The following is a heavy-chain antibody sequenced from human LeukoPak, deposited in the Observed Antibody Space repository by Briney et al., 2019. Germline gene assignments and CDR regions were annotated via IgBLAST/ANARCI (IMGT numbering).Heavy chain of an antibody. J-gene: IGHJ4*02. CDR2: MSSSGSII. CDR1: GFTFSDYY. D-gene: IGHD5-18*01. Sequence: GGFLRLSCAASGFTFSDYYMSWIRQAPGKGLEWLSYMSSSGSIIWYADSVKGRFTISRDNAKNSLYLQMNSLRAEDTAVYYCANGYSYVRTYWGQGTLVTVSS. V-gene: IGHV3-11*01. CDR3: ANGYSYVRTY.